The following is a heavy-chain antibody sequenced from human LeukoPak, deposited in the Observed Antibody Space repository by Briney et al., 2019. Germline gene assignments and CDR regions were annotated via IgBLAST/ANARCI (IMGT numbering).Heavy chain of an antibody. CDR3: VKKTAYDSSGYFDY. CDR1: GLTFSSYA. D-gene: IGHD3-22*01. CDR2: ISSNGGST. V-gene: IGHV3-64D*09. J-gene: IGHJ4*02. Sequence: GGSLRLSCSASGLTFSSYAMHWVRQAPGKGLEYVSAISSNGGSTYYADSVKGRFTISRDNSKNTLYLQMSSLRAEDTAVYYCVKKTAYDSSGYFDYWGQGTLVTVSS.